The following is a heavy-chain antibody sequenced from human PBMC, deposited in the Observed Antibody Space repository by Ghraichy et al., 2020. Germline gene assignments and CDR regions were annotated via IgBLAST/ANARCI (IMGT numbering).Heavy chain of an antibody. CDR2: ISSSGSTI. J-gene: IGHJ4*02. D-gene: IGHD5-12*01. CDR1: GFTFSDYY. V-gene: IGHV3-11*01. Sequence: GGSLRLSCAASGFTFSDYYMSWIRQAPGKGLEWVSYISSSGSTIYYADSVKGRFTISRDNAKNSLYLQMNSLRAEDTAVYYCASLGIVATIGENFDYWGQGTLVTVSS. CDR3: ASLGIVATIGENFDY.